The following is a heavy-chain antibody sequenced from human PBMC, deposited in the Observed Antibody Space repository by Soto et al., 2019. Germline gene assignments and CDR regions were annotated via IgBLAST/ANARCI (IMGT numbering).Heavy chain of an antibody. V-gene: IGHV4-59*01. CDR1: GDSISDNY. J-gene: IGHJ3*02. CDR2: INYSGGT. CDR3: ARSAAVAGREAFDI. Sequence: SETLSLTCTVSGDSISDNYWSWIRQPPGKGLEWIGYINYSGGTNYNPSLKSRVTISVDTSRTHFSLKLTSVTAADTAVYYCARSAAVAGREAFDIWGQGTMVTVSS. D-gene: IGHD6-19*01.